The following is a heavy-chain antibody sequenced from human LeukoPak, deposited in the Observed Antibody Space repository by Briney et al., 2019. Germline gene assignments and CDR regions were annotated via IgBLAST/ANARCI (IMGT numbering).Heavy chain of an antibody. D-gene: IGHD2/OR15-2a*01. V-gene: IGHV3-30*18. CDR3: AKGRQYSLDYLIDY. CDR2: ISSDGSKK. Sequence: GGSLRLSCVASGFTFSSLGMHWVRQAPGKGLEWVAVISSDGSKKNYADSVKGRPTLSRDNSKNTVYLQVDSLRTEDTAVYYCAKGRQYSLDYLIDYWGQGTLVTVSS. CDR1: GFTFSSLG. J-gene: IGHJ4*02.